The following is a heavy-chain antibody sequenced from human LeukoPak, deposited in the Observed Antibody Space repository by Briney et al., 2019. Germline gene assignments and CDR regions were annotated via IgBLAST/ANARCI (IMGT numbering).Heavy chain of an antibody. D-gene: IGHD3-22*01. CDR1: GGTFSSYA. Sequence: ASVKVSCKASGGTFSSYAISWVRQAPGQGLEWMGGIIPIFGTANYAQKFQGRVTMTRDTSTSTVYMELSSLRSEDTAVYYCARARDYYDSSGSPFDYWGQGTLVTVSS. CDR2: IIPIFGTA. V-gene: IGHV1-69*05. J-gene: IGHJ4*02. CDR3: ARARDYYDSSGSPFDY.